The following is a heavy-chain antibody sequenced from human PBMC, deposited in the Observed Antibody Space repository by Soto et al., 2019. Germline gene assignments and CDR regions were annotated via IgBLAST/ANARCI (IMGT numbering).Heavy chain of an antibody. CDR1: GFTFSEHF. V-gene: IGHV3-11*01. J-gene: IGHJ4*02. D-gene: IGHD2-15*01. CDR3: ARVPKGVVVAANYY. CDR2: VSRSGSSI. Sequence: QVQLVESGGGLVQPGGSLRLSCAASGFTFSEHFMSWIRQAPGQGLEWVSYVSRSGSSIYYADSVKGRFTISRDNAKNSLYLQMNSRRVEDTAVYYCARVPKGVVVAANYYWGQGSLVTVSS.